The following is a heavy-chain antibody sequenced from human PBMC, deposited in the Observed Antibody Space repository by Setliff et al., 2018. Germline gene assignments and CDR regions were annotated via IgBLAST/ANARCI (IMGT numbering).Heavy chain of an antibody. CDR3: ARGLLADAFDI. D-gene: IGHD2-21*01. V-gene: IGHV4-34*01. CDR2: IKHSVST. CDR1: GGSFSGYY. J-gene: IGHJ3*02. Sequence: PSETLSLTCAVYGGSFSGYYWSWIRQPPGKGLEWIGEIKHSVSTNYNPSLKSRVTISVDTSKNQFSLKLSSGTAADTAVYYCARGLLADAFDIWGQGTMVTVSS.